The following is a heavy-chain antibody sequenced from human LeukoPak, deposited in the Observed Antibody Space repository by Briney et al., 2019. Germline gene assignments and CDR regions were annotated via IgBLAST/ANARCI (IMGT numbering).Heavy chain of an antibody. Sequence: PGGSLRLSCAASGFTFSNYWVHWVRQPPGKGLVWVSRINRDGSTTNYADSVKGRFTVSRDNAKNTLNLQMNSLGAEDTAVYYCARDKKSGESSEIDYWGQGTLVTVSS. D-gene: IGHD3-10*01. CDR1: GFTFSNYW. CDR3: ARDKKSGESSEIDY. CDR2: INRDGSTT. J-gene: IGHJ4*02. V-gene: IGHV3-74*01.